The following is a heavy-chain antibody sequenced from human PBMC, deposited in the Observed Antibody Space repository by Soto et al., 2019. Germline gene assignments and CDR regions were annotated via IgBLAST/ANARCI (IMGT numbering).Heavy chain of an antibody. CDR2: INPKSGGR. D-gene: IGHD2-8*01. CDR1: GYRFTDYH. CDR3: ARGHSTDCSNGVCSFFYNHEMDV. Sequence: ASVKVSCKASGYRFTDYHIHWVRQAPGQGLEWLGRINPKSGGRSTAQKFQGWVTMTRDRSISTVYMELTRLRSDDTAVYFCARGHSTDCSNGVCSFFYNHEMDVWGQGTTVTVSS. J-gene: IGHJ6*02. V-gene: IGHV1-2*04.